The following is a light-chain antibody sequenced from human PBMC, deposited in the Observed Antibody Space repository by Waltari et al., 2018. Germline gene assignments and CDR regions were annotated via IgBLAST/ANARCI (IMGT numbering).Light chain of an antibody. CDR3: MIWHNNAVV. V-gene: IGLV5-45*03. CDR2: YKSYSAK. J-gene: IGLJ2*01. CDR1: SGINVGSYR. Sequence: QAVLTQPSSLSASPGASASLTCTLRSGINVGSYRIYWYQQKPGSHPQYLRRYKSYSAKHPHCRVPRRVSGSKDASSKAGILLISGLQSEDEADYYGMIWHNNAVVFGGGTTLTVL.